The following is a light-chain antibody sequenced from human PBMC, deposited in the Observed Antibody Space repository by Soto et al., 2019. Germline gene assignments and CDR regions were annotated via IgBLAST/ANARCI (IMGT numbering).Light chain of an antibody. CDR3: QQYGSSPL. J-gene: IGKJ1*01. CDR1: QSVGTY. Sequence: EIVLTQSPGTLSLSPGERATLSCRASQSVGTYLAWYQQKPGQAPRLLIYGASSRATGIPDRFSGSGSGTDVTLTISSLQFEDFAVYYCQQYGSSPLFGQGTKVDI. V-gene: IGKV3-20*01. CDR2: GAS.